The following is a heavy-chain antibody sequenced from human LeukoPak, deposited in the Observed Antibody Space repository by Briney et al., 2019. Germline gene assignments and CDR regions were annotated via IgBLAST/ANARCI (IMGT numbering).Heavy chain of an antibody. J-gene: IGHJ4*02. CDR3: AKGDDGLRFLEWLPEY. V-gene: IGHV3-23*01. CDR2: ISRSGGST. Sequence: PGGSLRLSCVASGFTFSSCAMSWVRQAPGKGLEWVSVISRSGGSTYYADSVKGRFTISRDNSKNTLYLQMNSLRAEDTAVYYCAKGDDGLRFLEWLPEYWGQGNLVTVSS. CDR1: GFTFSSCA. D-gene: IGHD3-3*01.